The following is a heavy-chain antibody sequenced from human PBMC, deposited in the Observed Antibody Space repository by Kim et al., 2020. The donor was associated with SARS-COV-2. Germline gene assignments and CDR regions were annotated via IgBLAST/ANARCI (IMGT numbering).Heavy chain of an antibody. V-gene: IGHV3-30*18. J-gene: IGHJ6*01. D-gene: IGHD6-19*01. Sequence: GGSLRLSCAASGITFSSYGMHWVRQAPGKGLEWVAVISYDGSNKNYADSAKGRFTITRDNSKNTLYPQMNSLRAEDTAVYYCAKDLKMGQGSGWSYYYYG. CDR2: ISYDGSNK. CDR3: AKDLKMGQGSGWSYYYYG. CDR1: GITFSSYG.